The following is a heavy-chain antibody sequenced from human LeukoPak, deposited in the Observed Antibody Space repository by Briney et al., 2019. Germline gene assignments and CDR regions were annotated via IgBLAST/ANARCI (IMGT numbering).Heavy chain of an antibody. D-gene: IGHD1-26*01. Sequence: PSQSLSLTCTVSGGSISSYYWGWIRLPPGKGLEWIGYIYYSGRTNYHPSLKDRVTISVDTSKNQFSLKLSSVTSADTAVYYCSRDMHYLATPATYYYYYMDIWGKGTTVTVSS. CDR3: SRDMHYLATPATYYYYYMDI. CDR1: GGSISSYY. CDR2: IYYSGRT. J-gene: IGHJ6*03. V-gene: IGHV4-59*01.